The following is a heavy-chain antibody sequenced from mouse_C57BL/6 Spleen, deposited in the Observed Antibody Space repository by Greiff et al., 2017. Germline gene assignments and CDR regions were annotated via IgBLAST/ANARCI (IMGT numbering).Heavy chain of an antibody. CDR1: GFNINDYY. Sequence: EVQLQQSGAELVKPGDSVKLSCTASGFNINDYYMHWVKQRNEQGLEWIGRIDPEDGEAKYDPTFQGKATITADTSSNTAYLQLSNLTSEDTSVYSWARPSDYGSSYCDYWGQGTTLTVSS. J-gene: IGHJ2*01. D-gene: IGHD1-1*01. CDR2: IDPEDGEA. V-gene: IGHV14-2*01. CDR3: ARPSDYGSSYCDY.